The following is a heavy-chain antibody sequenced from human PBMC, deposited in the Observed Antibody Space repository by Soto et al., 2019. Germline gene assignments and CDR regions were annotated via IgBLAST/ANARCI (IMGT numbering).Heavy chain of an antibody. CDR2: ISAYNGKT. CDR1: GYTFTSYG. J-gene: IGHJ4*02. CDR3: AIRLSPPIGGSGSYYKSEIVDY. Sequence: ASVKVSCKASGYTFTSYGISWVRQAPGQGLEWMGWISAYNGKTNYAQKLQGRVTMTTDTSTSTAYMGLRSLRSDDMAVYYCAIRLSPPIGGSGSYYKSEIVDYWGQGTLVTVSS. D-gene: IGHD3-10*01. V-gene: IGHV1-18*03.